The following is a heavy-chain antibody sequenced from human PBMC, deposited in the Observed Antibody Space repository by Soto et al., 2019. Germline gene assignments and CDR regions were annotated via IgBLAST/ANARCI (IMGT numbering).Heavy chain of an antibody. J-gene: IGHJ5*02. CDR3: AKWHPLNP. CDR1: GVSISNTEW. CDR2: VHPSGNT. D-gene: IGHD2-8*01. Sequence: SETLSLTCTVSGVSISNTEWWSWVRQPPGRGLEWMGEVHPSGNTNYNPSLKGRVTMSVDKSKNQFSLMLRSVTAADTAIYYCAKWHPLNPWGQGTLVTVSS. V-gene: IGHV4-4*02.